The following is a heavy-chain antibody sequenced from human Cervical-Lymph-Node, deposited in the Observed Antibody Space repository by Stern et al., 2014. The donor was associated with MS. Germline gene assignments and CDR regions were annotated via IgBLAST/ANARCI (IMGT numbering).Heavy chain of an antibody. CDR1: GFIFSTAW. CDR3: TTDEVANFAH. J-gene: IGHJ5*02. Sequence: EVQLVESGGGLVKPGGSLRLSCAASGFIFSTAWMTWVRQAPGHGLEWMGRINPKTDGPTTNYSTPVQGRFTISRDDSKNILFLPMSSLKTEDTAVYYCTTDEVANFAHWGQGTLVTVSS. CDR2: INPKTDGPTT. V-gene: IGHV3-15*06.